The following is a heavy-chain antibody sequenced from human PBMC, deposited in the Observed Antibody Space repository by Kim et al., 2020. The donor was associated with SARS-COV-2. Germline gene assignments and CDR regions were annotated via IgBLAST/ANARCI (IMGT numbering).Heavy chain of an antibody. V-gene: IGHV2-70*01. Sequence: KYYSTSLKTRLTIAKDTSKNQMVLTMTNMDPVDTATYYCARISSHIVASDYWGQGTLVTVSS. D-gene: IGHD5-12*01. J-gene: IGHJ4*02. CDR3: ARISSHIVASDY. CDR2: K.